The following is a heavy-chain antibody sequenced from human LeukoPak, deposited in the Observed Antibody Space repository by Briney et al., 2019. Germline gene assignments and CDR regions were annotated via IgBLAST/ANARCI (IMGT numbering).Heavy chain of an antibody. Sequence: SETLSLTCTVSGGSISSYYWSWIRQPPGKGLEWIGYIYYSGSTNYNPSLKRRVTISVDTSKNQFSLKLSSVTAADTAVYYCARRYFDWLDAFDIWGQGTTVTVSS. CDR3: ARRYFDWLDAFDI. CDR2: IYYSGST. V-gene: IGHV4-59*01. CDR1: GGSISSYY. J-gene: IGHJ3*02. D-gene: IGHD3-9*01.